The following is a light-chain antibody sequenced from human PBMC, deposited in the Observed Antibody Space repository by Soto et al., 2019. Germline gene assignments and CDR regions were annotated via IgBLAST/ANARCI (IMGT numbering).Light chain of an antibody. Sequence: EIVLTQSPGTLSLSPGERATLSCRASQSLTSSYLAWYQKKSGQAPRLLLYGASSRAAGIPDRFSGSGSGTAFTLTSSRLEPEDFAVYYCKQYGGSSPLTFGGGTKVEIK. CDR2: GAS. CDR1: QSLTSSY. CDR3: KQYGGSSPLT. J-gene: IGKJ4*01. V-gene: IGKV3-20*01.